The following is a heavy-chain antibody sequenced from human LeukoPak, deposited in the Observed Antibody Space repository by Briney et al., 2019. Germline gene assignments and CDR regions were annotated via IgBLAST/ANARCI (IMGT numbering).Heavy chain of an antibody. V-gene: IGHV4-59*08. Sequence: PSETLSLTCTVSGGSISSYYWSWIRQPPGKGLEWIGYIYYSGSTNYNPSLKSRVTISVDTSKNQFSLKLSSVTAADTAVYYCARQIGLRKGPLDYWGQGTLVTVSS. J-gene: IGHJ4*02. CDR3: ARQIGLRKGPLDY. D-gene: IGHD2/OR15-2a*01. CDR1: GGSISSYY. CDR2: IYYSGST.